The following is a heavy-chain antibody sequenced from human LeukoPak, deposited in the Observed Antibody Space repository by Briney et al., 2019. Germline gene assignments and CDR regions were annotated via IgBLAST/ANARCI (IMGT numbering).Heavy chain of an antibody. D-gene: IGHD2-15*01. CDR3: AIRPNCSGGSCNWFDP. CDR1: GGSFSGYY. CDR2: INHSGST. V-gene: IGHV4-34*01. Sequence: SETLSLTCAVYGGSFSGYYWSWIRQPPGKGLEWIGEINHSGSTNYNPSPKSRVTISVDTSKNQFSLKLSSVTAADTAVYYCAIRPNCSGGSCNWFDPWGQGTLVTVSS. J-gene: IGHJ5*02.